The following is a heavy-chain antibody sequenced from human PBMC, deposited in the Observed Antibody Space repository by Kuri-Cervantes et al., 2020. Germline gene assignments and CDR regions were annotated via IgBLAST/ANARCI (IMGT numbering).Heavy chain of an antibody. J-gene: IGHJ4*02. V-gene: IGHV3-19*01. CDR3: ARDTSIPDGIQLWSPDPIPDDY. Sequence: GGSLRLSCAASGFTFSNSDMNWVRQAPGKGLEWVSGVSWNGSRTHYADSVKGRFIISRDNSRNFLYQQMNSLRPEDMAVYYCARDTSIPDGIQLWSPDPIPDDYWGQGTLVTVSS. CDR1: GFTFSNSD. D-gene: IGHD5-18*01. CDR2: VSWNGSRT.